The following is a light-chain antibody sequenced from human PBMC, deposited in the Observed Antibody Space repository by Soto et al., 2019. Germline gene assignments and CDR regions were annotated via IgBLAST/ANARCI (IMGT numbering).Light chain of an antibody. CDR2: KAS. J-gene: IGKJ1*01. Sequence: IQMPQSPYTLSASVGARVTITCRASQSISSWLAWYQQKPGKAPKLLIYKASSLESGVPSRFSGSGSGTEFTLTISSLQPDDFATYYCQQYNSYSWTFGQGTKVDIK. V-gene: IGKV1-5*03. CDR3: QQYNSYSWT. CDR1: QSISSW.